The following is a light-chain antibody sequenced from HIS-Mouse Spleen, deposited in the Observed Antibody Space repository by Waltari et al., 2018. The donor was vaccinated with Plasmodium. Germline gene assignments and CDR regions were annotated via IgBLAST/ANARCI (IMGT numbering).Light chain of an antibody. V-gene: IGKV1-5*03. CDR2: KAS. Sequence: DIQMTQSPSTLSASVGDSVTITCRASQSISSWLAWYQQKPGKAPKLLSYKASSLESGVPSRFSGSGSGTEFTLTISSLQPDDFATYYCQQYNSYSRTFGQGTKVEIK. CDR1: QSISSW. CDR3: QQYNSYSRT. J-gene: IGKJ1*01.